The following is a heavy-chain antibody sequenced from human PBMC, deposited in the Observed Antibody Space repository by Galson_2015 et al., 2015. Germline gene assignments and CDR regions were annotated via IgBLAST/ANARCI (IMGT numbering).Heavy chain of an antibody. V-gene: IGHV3-15*01. CDR3: TTGPNVLLWFGESDAFDI. CDR2: IKSKTDGGTT. CDR1: GFTFSSYW. J-gene: IGHJ3*02. D-gene: IGHD3-10*01. Sequence: SLRLSCAASGFTFSSYWMSWVRQAPGKGLEWVGRIKSKTDGGTTDYAAPVKGRFTISRDDSKNTLYLQMNSLKTEDTAVYYCTTGPNVLLWFGESDAFDIWGQGTMVTVSS.